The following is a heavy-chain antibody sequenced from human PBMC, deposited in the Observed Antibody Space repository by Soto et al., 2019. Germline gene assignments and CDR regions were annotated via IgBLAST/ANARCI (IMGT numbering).Heavy chain of an antibody. CDR2: IKSDSSST. D-gene: IGHD3-16*01. CDR3: AKDPLARDYGAEPWFDP. CDR1: GFTFSSYW. J-gene: IGHJ5*02. Sequence: PGGSLRLSCAASGFTFSSYWMHWVRQAPGKGLVWVSRIKSDSSSTGYADSVKGRFTTSRDNAKNSLYLQMNSLRAEDTALYYCAKDPLARDYGAEPWFDPWGQGTLVTVSS. V-gene: IGHV3-74*01.